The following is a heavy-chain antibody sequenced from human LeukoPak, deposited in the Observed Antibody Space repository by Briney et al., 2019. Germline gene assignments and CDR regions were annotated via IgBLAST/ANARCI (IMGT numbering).Heavy chain of an antibody. CDR2: INPNSGGT. D-gene: IGHD4-11*01. CDR1: GYTFTGYY. Sequence: ASVKVSCKASGYTFTGYYMHWVRQAPGQGLEWMGRINPNSGGTNYAQKLPGRVTMTTDTSTSTAYMERRGLRSDDTAVYYCARDGTVTTTVWFDPWGQGTLVTVSS. CDR3: ARDGTVTTTVWFDP. V-gene: IGHV1-2*06. J-gene: IGHJ5*02.